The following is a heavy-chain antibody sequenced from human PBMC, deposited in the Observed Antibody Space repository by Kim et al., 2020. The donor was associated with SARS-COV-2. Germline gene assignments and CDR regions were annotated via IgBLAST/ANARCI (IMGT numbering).Heavy chain of an antibody. CDR2: IRGSSGTI. CDR3: ARRRSGDYFAMDI. D-gene: IGHD1-26*01. J-gene: IGHJ6*02. CDR1: GFTFSDYT. V-gene: IGHV3-48*02. Sequence: GGSLRLSCAVSGFTFSDYTMNWVRQAPGKGLEWLSYIRGSSGTIFYADSVKGRFTISRDNAKNSLYLQLNSLRDEDSAVYYCARRRSGDYFAMDIWGQGTTVTVSS.